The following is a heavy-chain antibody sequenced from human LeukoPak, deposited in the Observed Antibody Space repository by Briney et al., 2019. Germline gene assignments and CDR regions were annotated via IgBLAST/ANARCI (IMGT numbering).Heavy chain of an antibody. CDR1: GYSFTGYY. Sequence: GASVRVSCKASGYSFTGYYMHWVRQAPGQGLEWMGWINPNSGDTNYAQKFQGRVTMTRDTSISTAYMELSRLRSDDTAVYYCARDGGFDYWGQGILVTVSS. D-gene: IGHD3-16*01. V-gene: IGHV1-2*02. CDR3: ARDGGFDY. CDR2: INPNSGDT. J-gene: IGHJ4*02.